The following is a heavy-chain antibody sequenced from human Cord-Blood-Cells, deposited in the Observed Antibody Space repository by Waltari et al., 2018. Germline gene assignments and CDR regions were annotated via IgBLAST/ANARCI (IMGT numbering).Heavy chain of an antibody. V-gene: IGHV4-61*01. J-gene: IGHJ3*02. Sequence: QVQLQESGPGLVKPSETLSLTCTVSGGSVSSGSSYWSWIRQPPGKGLEWIGYIYYSGSTNYNPSLKSRVTISVDTSKNQFSLKLSSVTAADTAVYYCARVQLGSSSDAFDIWGQGTMVTVSS. CDR3: ARVQLGSSSDAFDI. CDR2: IYYSGST. D-gene: IGHD6-6*01. CDR1: GGSVSSGSSY.